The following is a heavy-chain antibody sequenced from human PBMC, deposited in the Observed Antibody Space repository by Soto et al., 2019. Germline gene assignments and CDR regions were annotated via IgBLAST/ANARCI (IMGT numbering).Heavy chain of an antibody. CDR3: ARDAIHNYYYYYGMDV. Sequence: ASVKVSCKASGYTFTGYYMHWVRQAPGQGLEWMGWINPNSGGTNYAQKFQGWVTMTRDTSISTAYMELSRLRSDDTAVYYCARDAIHNYYYYYGMDVWGQGTTVTVSS. V-gene: IGHV1-2*04. CDR2: INPNSGGT. CDR1: GYTFTGYY. D-gene: IGHD5-18*01. J-gene: IGHJ6*02.